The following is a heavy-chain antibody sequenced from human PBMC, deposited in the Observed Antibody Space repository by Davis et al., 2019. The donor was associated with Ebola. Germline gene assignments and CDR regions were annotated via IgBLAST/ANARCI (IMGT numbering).Heavy chain of an antibody. D-gene: IGHD3-10*01. Sequence: AASVKVSCKTSGYTFTGFYIHWVRLTTGQGLEWMGRMNPSTGLTNYAQKFRGRVTMTRDTSITTAYMELSSLRSDDTATYFCARGEISIYLYWGQGTLVTVPS. CDR3: ARGEISIYLY. J-gene: IGHJ4*02. CDR2: MNPSTGLT. V-gene: IGHV1-2*06. CDR1: GYTFTGFY.